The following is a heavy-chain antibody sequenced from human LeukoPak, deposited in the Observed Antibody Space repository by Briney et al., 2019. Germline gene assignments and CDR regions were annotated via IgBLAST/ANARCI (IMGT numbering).Heavy chain of an antibody. CDR2: VYSSGTT. V-gene: IGHV4-61*02. D-gene: IGHD5-18*01. Sequence: SQTLSPTCTVSGGSISSGGYYWSWIRQSAGKGLEWIGRVYSSGTTNYNPTLESRVTISVDTSMNQFSLKVTSVTAADTAVYYCARAPGYSLDLWGQGTLVTVSS. CDR1: GGSISSGGYY. CDR3: ARAPGYSLDL. J-gene: IGHJ5*02.